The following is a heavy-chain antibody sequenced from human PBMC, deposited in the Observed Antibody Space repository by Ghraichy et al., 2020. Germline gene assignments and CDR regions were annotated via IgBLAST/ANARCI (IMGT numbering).Heavy chain of an antibody. CDR3: AKAKLGLLWFGGVSGY. Sequence: GGSLRLSCAASGFTFSSYGMHWVRQAPGKGLEWVAFIRYDGSNKYYADSVKGRFTISRDNSKNTLYLQMNSLRAEDTAVYYCAKAKLGLLWFGGVSGYWGQGTLVTVSS. D-gene: IGHD3-10*01. J-gene: IGHJ4*02. V-gene: IGHV3-30*02. CDR1: GFTFSSYG. CDR2: IRYDGSNK.